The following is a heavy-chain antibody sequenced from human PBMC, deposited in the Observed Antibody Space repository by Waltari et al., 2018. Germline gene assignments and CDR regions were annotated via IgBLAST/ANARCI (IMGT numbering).Heavy chain of an antibody. CDR2: IYSGVST. D-gene: IGHD3-10*01. Sequence: EVQLVESGGGLIQPGGSLRLSCAASGFTVSSNYMSWVRQAPGKGLEWVSVIYSGVSTYYADSVKGRFTISRDNSKITLYLQMNSLKAEDTAVYYCARLATMVQGVIDYWGQGTLVTVSS. V-gene: IGHV3-53*01. J-gene: IGHJ4*02. CDR1: GFTVSSNY. CDR3: ARLATMVQGVIDY.